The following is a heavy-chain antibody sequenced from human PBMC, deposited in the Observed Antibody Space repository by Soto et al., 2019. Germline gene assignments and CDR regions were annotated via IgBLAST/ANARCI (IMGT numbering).Heavy chain of an antibody. J-gene: IGHJ4*02. CDR2: TPSSGII. D-gene: IGHD1-26*01. CDR3: ASYIEGGGGRGY. Sequence: QVQLQESGPGLVKPSETLSLTCTVSGGSITGYHWSWIRQPTGKGLEWIGYTPSSGIINYNPSLRSRVTISVDTSKNHFSLKLSSVTASDTAVYYCASYIEGGGGRGYWGQGHLVTVSS. CDR1: GGSITGYH. V-gene: IGHV4-4*08.